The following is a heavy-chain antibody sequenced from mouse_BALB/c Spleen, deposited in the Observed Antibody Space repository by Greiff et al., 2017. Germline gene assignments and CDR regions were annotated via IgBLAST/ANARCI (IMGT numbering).Heavy chain of an antibody. CDR1: GFSLTGYG. CDR3: ARVDDYYGYWFAY. Sequence: VQLVESGPGLVAPSQSLSITCTVSGFSLTGYGVNWVRQPPGKGLEWLGMIWGDGSTDYNSALKSRLSISKDNSKSQVFLKMNSLQTDDTARYYCARVDDYYGYWFAYWGQGTLVTVSA. D-gene: IGHD1-2*01. CDR2: IWGDGST. V-gene: IGHV2-6-7*01. J-gene: IGHJ3*01.